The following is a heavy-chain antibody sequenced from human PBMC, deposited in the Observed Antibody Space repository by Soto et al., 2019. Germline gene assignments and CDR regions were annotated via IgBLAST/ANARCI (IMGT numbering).Heavy chain of an antibody. V-gene: IGHV4-34*01. CDR2: INHNGDS. CDR1: GGSFGTSY. CDR3: ARVTRFPDAFDI. J-gene: IGHJ3*02. Sequence: QVHLQQWGAGLLKPSETLSLTCGVYGGSFGTSYWAWIRQSPEKGLEWIGEINHNGDSNYNPSLNMRVTISLDMSENQFSLKLTPVAAAYTAVYYCARVTRFPDAFDIWGQGTPVIVSS.